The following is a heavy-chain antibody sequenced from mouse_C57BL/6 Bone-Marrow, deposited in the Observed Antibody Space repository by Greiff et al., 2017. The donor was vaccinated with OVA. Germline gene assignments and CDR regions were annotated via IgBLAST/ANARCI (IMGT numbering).Heavy chain of an antibody. CDR2: IHPSDSDT. V-gene: IGHV1-74*01. D-gene: IGHD2-2*01. Sequence: QVQLQQPGAELVKPGASVKVSCTASGSTFTSYLLHWVQPRPGPGLAWIGRIHPSDSDTNYNQKFKGKATLTVDKSSSTAYMQLSSLTSEDAAVYYCLWLRRAWFAYWGQGTLVTVSA. CDR3: LWLRRAWFAY. CDR1: GSTFTSYL. J-gene: IGHJ3*01.